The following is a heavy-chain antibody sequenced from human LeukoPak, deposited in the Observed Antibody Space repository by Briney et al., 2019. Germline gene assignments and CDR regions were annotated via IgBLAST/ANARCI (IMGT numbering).Heavy chain of an antibody. D-gene: IGHD3-10*01. CDR2: MNPNSGDT. V-gene: IGHV1-2*02. CDR3: ARRFGELLSHAFDI. J-gene: IGHJ3*02. CDR1: GYTFADYY. Sequence: ASVKVSCKASGYTFADYYIHWVRQAPGQGLECVGWMNPNSGDTNYARSFQGRVTITRNTSISTAYMELSSLRSEDTAVYYCARRFGELLSHAFDIWGQGTMVTVSS.